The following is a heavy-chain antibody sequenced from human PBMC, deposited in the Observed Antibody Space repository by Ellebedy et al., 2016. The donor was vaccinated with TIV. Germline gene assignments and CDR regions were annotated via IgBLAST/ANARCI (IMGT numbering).Heavy chain of an antibody. CDR2: INPKSGTT. V-gene: IGHV1-2*06. J-gene: IGHJ4*02. D-gene: IGHD3-22*01. Sequence: AASVKVSCKASGYTFTAYYMHWVRQAPGQGPEWMGRINPKSGTTDYAQKFQGRVTMTRDTSITTVYMELSNLRLDDTAVYYCAGGRSDYDTGGYYYGYWGQGTLVTVSS. CDR1: GYTFTAYY. CDR3: AGGRSDYDTGGYYYGY.